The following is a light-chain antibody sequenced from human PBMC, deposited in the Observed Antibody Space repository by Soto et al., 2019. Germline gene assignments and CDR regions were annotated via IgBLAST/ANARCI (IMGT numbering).Light chain of an antibody. CDR3: SSYTTSSTVV. J-gene: IGLJ2*01. Sequence: QSVLTQPASVSGSPGQSITISCTGTSSDVGAYGYVSWYQQHPGKAPKLMIYEVSYRPSGVSNRFSGSKSGNAASLTISGLQAEDEADYCCSSYTTSSTVVFGGGTKVTVL. CDR2: EVS. V-gene: IGLV2-14*01. CDR1: SSDVGAYGY.